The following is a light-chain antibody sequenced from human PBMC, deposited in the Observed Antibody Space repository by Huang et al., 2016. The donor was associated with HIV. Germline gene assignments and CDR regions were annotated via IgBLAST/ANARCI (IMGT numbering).Light chain of an antibody. CDR1: QNVGSN. CDR2: AAS. CDR3: QQYNTWPPWA. Sequence: EVLMTQSPDILSVSPGDRATFSCRASQNVGSNLAWYQQRPGHAPRLLIYAASTRATGVPARFSGGGSGTEFTLTISRLQSEDFATYYCQQYNTWPPWAFGQGTTVEI. V-gene: IGKV3-15*01. J-gene: IGKJ1*01.